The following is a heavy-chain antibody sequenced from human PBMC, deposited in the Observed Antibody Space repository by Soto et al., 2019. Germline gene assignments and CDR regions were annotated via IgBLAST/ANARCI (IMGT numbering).Heavy chain of an antibody. D-gene: IGHD3-22*01. CDR2: IWYDGSNK. CDR1: GFTFSSYG. V-gene: IGHV3-33*01. Sequence: GGSLRLSCAASGFTFSSYGMHWVRQAPGKGLEWVAVIWYDGSNKYYADSVKGRFTISRDNSKNTLYLQMNSLRAEDTAVYYCASGSPKDLVYYYDSSGYFPFDYWGQGTLVTVSS. CDR3: ASGSPKDLVYYYDSSGYFPFDY. J-gene: IGHJ4*02.